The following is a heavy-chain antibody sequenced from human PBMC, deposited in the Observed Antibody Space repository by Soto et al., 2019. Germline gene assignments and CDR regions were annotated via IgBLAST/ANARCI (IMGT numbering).Heavy chain of an antibody. CDR1: GYTFTSYD. CDR2: MNPNSGNT. CDR3: ARELYSSVRFDP. D-gene: IGHD6-25*01. Sequence: QVQLVQSGAEVKKPGASVKVSCKASGYTFTSYDINWVRQATGQGLEWMGWMNPNSGNTGYAQKFQVRVTMTRNTCISTAYTELRSLRSEDTAVYYCARELYSSVRFDPWGQGTLVTVSS. V-gene: IGHV1-8*01. J-gene: IGHJ5*02.